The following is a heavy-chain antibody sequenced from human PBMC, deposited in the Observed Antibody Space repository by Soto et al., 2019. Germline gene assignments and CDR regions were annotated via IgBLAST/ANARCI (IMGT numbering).Heavy chain of an antibody. Sequence: GGSLRLSCAASEFTFIGRSVHWVRQAPGKGLVWVSGIDKVGTDSTYADSVKGRFTSSRGNAKNTVYLQMNSLRVEDTAVYYCARGWFGPDVWGKGTTVTVSS. D-gene: IGHD3-10*01. J-gene: IGHJ6*04. CDR1: EFTFIGRS. CDR2: IDKVGTDS. V-gene: IGHV3-74*01. CDR3: ARGWFGPDV.